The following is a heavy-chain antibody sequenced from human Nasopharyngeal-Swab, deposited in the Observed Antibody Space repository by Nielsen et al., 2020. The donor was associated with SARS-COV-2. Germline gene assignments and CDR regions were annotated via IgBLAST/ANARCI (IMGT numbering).Heavy chain of an antibody. J-gene: IGHJ4*02. CDR2: IYYSGST. CDR1: GGSISSGGYY. V-gene: IGHV4-31*03. D-gene: IGHD6-19*01. CDR3: ARVLGWSGGFHFDY. Sequence: SETLSLTCTVSGGSISSGGYYWSWIRQHPGKGLEWIGYIYYSGSTYYNPSLKSRVTISVDTSKDQFSLKLSSVTAADTAVYYCARVLGWSGGFHFDYWGQGTLVTVSS.